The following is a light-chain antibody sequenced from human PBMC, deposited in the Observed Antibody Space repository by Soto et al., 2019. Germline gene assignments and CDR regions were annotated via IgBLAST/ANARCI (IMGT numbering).Light chain of an antibody. CDR2: GAS. CDR3: QQDSSWPLT. Sequence: PGERVTLSCRASQDIRSSLAWYQQKPGQAPRLLIYGASIRATGVPATFSGSGSGTEFTLSISSLQSEHLGVYYCQQDSSWPLTFGGGTKVEIK. V-gene: IGKV3-15*01. J-gene: IGKJ4*01. CDR1: QDIRSS.